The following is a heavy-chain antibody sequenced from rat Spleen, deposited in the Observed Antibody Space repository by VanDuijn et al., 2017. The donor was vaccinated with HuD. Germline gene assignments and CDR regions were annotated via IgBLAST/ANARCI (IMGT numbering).Heavy chain of an antibody. D-gene: IGHD4-3*01. Sequence: EVQLVESGGGLVQPGRSLKLSCAASGFTFNNYDMAWVRQAPTQSLEWVTSISPSGGSTYHRDSVKGRFTVSRDNAKSTLYLQMDSLRSEDTATYYCVRQDTSGYSNWFTYWGQGTLVTVSS. J-gene: IGHJ3*01. CDR3: VRQDTSGYSNWFTY. CDR2: ISPSGGST. CDR1: GFTFNNYD. V-gene: IGHV5-25*01.